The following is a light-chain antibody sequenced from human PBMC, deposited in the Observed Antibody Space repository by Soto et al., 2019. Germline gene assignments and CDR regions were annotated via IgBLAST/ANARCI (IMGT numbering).Light chain of an antibody. J-gene: IGLJ1*01. Sequence: SVLTQPPSVSGAPGQRVTISCTGSSSNIGAGYDVHWYQQLPGTAPKLLIYGNSNRPSGVPDRFSGSKSGTSASLAITGLQAEDEAYYYCSSYTNIHTRACVFGTGTKATVL. CDR3: SSYTNIHTRACV. V-gene: IGLV1-40*01. CDR1: SSNIGAGYD. CDR2: GNS.